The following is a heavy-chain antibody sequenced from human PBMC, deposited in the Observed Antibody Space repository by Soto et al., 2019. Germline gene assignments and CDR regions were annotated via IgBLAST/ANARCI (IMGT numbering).Heavy chain of an antibody. CDR3: ARHSASWQWFDY. CDR1: GGSISSGGYY. Sequence: QVQLQESGPGLVKPSQTLSLTCSVSGGSISSGGYYWSWIRQHPEKGLEWIGYTYYSGSTNYNPSLKSRVIISVDTSSNRFSLVLRSVTAADTAIYYCARHSASWQWFDYWGQGTLVTVSS. CDR2: TYYSGST. V-gene: IGHV4-31*03. J-gene: IGHJ5*01. D-gene: IGHD1-26*01.